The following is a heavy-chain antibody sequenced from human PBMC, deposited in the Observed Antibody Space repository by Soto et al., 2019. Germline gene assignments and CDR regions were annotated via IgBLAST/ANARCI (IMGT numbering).Heavy chain of an antibody. J-gene: IGHJ4*02. CDR3: ARHEPLRGDYEN. CDR1: GGSISSYY. D-gene: IGHD4-17*01. CDR2: SYYSGST. Sequence: QVQLQESGPGLVKPSETLSLTCTVSGGSISSYYWSWIRQPPGKGLERIGYSYYSGSTNYNPSLKSRGTASVGASENQFSLERSSVTAADTAVYYCARHEPLRGDYENWGQGALVPVSS. V-gene: IGHV4-59*08.